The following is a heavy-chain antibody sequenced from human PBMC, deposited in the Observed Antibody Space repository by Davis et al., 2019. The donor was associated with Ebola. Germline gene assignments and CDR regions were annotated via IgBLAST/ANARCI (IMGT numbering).Heavy chain of an antibody. V-gene: IGHV1-69*13. J-gene: IGHJ1*01. D-gene: IGHD3-16*01. CDR2: VIPIFGIS. CDR1: GCPFSNFP. CDR3: ARGPSYGTES. Sequence: SVKVSCKVSGCPFSNFPITWVRQAPGQGLECMGGVIPIFGISNYAEKFKGRVTITADESATTVYMELNSLRSDDTAIYYCARGPSYGTESWGQGTLITVSS.